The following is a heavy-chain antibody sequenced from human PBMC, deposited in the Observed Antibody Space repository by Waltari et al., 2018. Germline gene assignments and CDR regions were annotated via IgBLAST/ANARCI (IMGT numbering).Heavy chain of an antibody. J-gene: IGHJ4*02. V-gene: IGHV3-23*01. CDR1: GFTFSSYA. Sequence: EVQLLESGGGLVQPGGSLRLSCAASGFTFSSYAMSWVRQAPGKGLEWVAAISGSGGSTYYADSVKGRFTISRDNSKNTLYLQMNSLRAEDTAVYYCAKDQIVATLGPYYFDYWGQGTLVTVSS. CDR2: ISGSGGST. CDR3: AKDQIVATLGPYYFDY. D-gene: IGHD5-12*01.